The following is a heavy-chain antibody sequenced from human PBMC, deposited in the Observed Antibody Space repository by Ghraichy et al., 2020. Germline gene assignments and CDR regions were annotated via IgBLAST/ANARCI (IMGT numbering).Heavy chain of an antibody. CDR3: ARGLIGRCSGGSCYARNPIDY. CDR1: GGSFSGYY. V-gene: IGHV4-34*01. J-gene: IGHJ4*02. CDR2: INHSGST. D-gene: IGHD2-15*01. Sequence: SETLSLTCAVYGGSFSGYYWSWIRQPPGKGLEWIGEINHSGSTNYNPSLKSRVTISVDTSKNQFSLKLSSVTAADTAVYYCARGLIGRCSGGSCYARNPIDYWGQGTLVTVSS.